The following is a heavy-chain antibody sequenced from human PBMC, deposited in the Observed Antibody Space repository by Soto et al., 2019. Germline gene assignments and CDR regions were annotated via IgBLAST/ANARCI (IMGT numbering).Heavy chain of an antibody. CDR1: GFTFINAW. CDR3: TSGVASTSDH. J-gene: IGHJ1*01. Sequence: KPGGSLRLSCAASGFTFINAWMTWVRQAPGKGLEWVGRIKSKSNGGTTDYAAPVKGRFTISRDDSENTLFLQMSSLKTEDTAVYYCTSGVASTSDHWGQGTLVTVSS. CDR2: IKSKSNGGTT. D-gene: IGHD1-26*01. V-gene: IGHV3-15*01.